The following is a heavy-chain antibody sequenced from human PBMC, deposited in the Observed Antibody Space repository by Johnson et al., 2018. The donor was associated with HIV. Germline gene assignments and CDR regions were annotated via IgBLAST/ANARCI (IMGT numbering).Heavy chain of an antibody. CDR1: GFTFSDYF. CDR2: ISSSGSSI. J-gene: IGHJ3*01. V-gene: IGHV3-11*04. Sequence: QVQLVESGGGLVKPGGSLRLSCKASGFTFSDYFMSWIRQAPGKGLECISYISSSGSSIYYTDSLKGRFTISRYNAKNSLYLQINSLKAEDTGVYYCARDSTPWGGEHVGYAFDLWGRGTLVTISS. CDR3: ARDSTPWGGEHVGYAFDL. D-gene: IGHD4-17*01.